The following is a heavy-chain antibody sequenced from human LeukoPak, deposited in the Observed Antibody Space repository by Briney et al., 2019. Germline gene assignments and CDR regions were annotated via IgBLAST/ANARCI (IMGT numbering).Heavy chain of an antibody. CDR2: IYVTGT. CDR1: GGSIGTYS. CDR3: ARHIGGGIEDMDV. Sequence: SETLSLTCTVSGGSIGTYSWSWVRQSPGTGLEWIGYIYVTGTRYNPYLQSRVTISVDRSRNQFFLKMTSVTAADAAVYYCARHIGGGIEDMDVWGRGTKVTVSS. D-gene: IGHD3-16*02. V-gene: IGHV4-59*08. J-gene: IGHJ6*03.